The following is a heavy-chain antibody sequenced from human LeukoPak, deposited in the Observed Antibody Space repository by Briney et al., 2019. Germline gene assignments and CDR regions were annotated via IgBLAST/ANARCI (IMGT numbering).Heavy chain of an antibody. J-gene: IGHJ4*02. Sequence: SGTLSLTCAVSGGSISSSNWWSWVRQPPGKGLEWIGEIYHSGSANYKPSLKSRVTISLDTSNNQVSLKLSSVTAADTAVYYCARHEAVAGLDYWGQGTLVTVSS. CDR1: GGSISSSNW. CDR3: ARHEAVAGLDY. V-gene: IGHV4-4*02. D-gene: IGHD6-13*01. CDR2: IYHSGSA.